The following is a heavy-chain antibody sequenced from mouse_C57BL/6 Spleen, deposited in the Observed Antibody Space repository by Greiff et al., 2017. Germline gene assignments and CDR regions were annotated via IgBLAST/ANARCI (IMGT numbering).Heavy chain of an antibody. CDR3: ARDSSDYAMDY. J-gene: IGHJ4*01. D-gene: IGHD3-2*02. CDR1: GYAFSSSW. Sequence: VQLQQSGPELVKPGASVKISCKASGYAFSSSWMNWVKQRPGKGLEWIGRIYPGDGDTNYNGKFKGKDTLTADKSSSTAYMQLSSLTSEDSAVYFCARDSSDYAMDYWCQGTSVTVSS. CDR2: IYPGDGDT. V-gene: IGHV1-82*01.